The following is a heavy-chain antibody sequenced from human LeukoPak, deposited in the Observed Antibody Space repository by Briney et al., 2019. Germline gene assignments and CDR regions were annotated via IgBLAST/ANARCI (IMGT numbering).Heavy chain of an antibody. CDR1: GFTFSSYE. CDR3: ARAAAGTMRFDP. Sequence: GGSLRLSCAASGFTFSSYEMNWVRQAPGKGLEWVSYISSSGSTIYYADPVKGRFTISRDNAKNSLYLQMNSLRAEDTAVYYCARAAAGTMRFDPWGQGTLVTVSS. CDR2: ISSSGSTI. D-gene: IGHD6-13*01. J-gene: IGHJ5*02. V-gene: IGHV3-48*03.